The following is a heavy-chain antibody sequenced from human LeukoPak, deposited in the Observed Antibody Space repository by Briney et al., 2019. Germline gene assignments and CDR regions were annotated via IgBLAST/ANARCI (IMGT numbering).Heavy chain of an antibody. D-gene: IGHD5-12*01. CDR2: INPNSGGT. V-gene: IGHV1-2*02. CDR3: ARGGYSGYDLGYSYADH. CDR1: GYTFTGYY. Sequence: GASVKVSCKASGYTFTGYYMHWVRQAPGQGLEWMGWINPNSGGTNYAQKFQGRVTMTRDTPISTAYMELSRLRSDDTAVYYCARGGYSGYDLGYSYADHWGQGTLVTVSS. J-gene: IGHJ4*02.